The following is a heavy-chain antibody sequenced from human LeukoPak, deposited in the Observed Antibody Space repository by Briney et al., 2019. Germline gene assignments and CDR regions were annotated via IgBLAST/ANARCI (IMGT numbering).Heavy chain of an antibody. CDR1: GGSFSGYY. CDR2: INHSGST. V-gene: IGHV4-34*01. Sequence: PSETLSLTCAVYGGSFSGYYWSWIRQPPGKGLEWIGEINHSGSTNYNPSLKSRVTISVDTSKNQFSLKLSSVTAADTAVYYCARDVPWYGMDVWGQGTTVTVSS. J-gene: IGHJ6*02. D-gene: IGHD6-6*01. CDR3: ARDVPWYGMDV.